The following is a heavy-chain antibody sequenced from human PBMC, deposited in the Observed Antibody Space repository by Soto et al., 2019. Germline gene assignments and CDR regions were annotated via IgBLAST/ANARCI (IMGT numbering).Heavy chain of an antibody. CDR3: ARGRVAATYYYYYGMDV. V-gene: IGHV1-69*13. J-gene: IGHJ6*02. CDR2: IIPIFGTA. Sequence: VKVSCKASGGTFSSYAISWVRQAPGQGLEWMGGIIPIFGTANYAQKFQGRVTITADESTSTAYMELSSLRSEDTAVYYCARGRVAATYYYYYGMDVWGQGTTVTVSS. D-gene: IGHD6-19*01. CDR1: GGTFSSYA.